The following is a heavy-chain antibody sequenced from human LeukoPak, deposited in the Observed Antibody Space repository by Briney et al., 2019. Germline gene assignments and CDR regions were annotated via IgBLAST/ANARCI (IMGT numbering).Heavy chain of an antibody. CDR2: ISSGSSYI. V-gene: IGHV3-21*01. CDR3: AQETQGVFDY. Sequence: PGGSLRLSCAASGFTFSSYSMNWVHQAPGKGLEWVSSISSGSSYIYYADSVKGRFTISRDNAKNSLYLQMNSLRAEDTAVYYCAQETQGVFDYWGQGTLVTVSS. J-gene: IGHJ4*02. D-gene: IGHD5-24*01. CDR1: GFTFSSYS.